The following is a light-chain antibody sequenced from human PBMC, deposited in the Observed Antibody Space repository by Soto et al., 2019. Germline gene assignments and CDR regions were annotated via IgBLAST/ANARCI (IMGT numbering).Light chain of an antibody. J-gene: IGKJ3*01. CDR3: QKYNSAPRFT. Sequence: DIQMTQSPSSLSASVGDRVTITCRARQGISNYLAWYQQKPGKVPKLLIYAASTLQSGGPSRFSGSGSGTDFTLTISSLQPEDVATEYCQKYNSAPRFTVGPGTKVDI. V-gene: IGKV1-27*01. CDR2: AAS. CDR1: QGISNY.